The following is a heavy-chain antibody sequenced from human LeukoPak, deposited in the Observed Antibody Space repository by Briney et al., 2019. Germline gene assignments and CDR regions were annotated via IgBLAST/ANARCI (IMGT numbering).Heavy chain of an antibody. V-gene: IGHV4-4*09. Sequence: SETLSLTCTTSGVSISRFYWSWLRQPPGKGLEWIGNIYSGVPTYFNPSLKSRVIISVDTSKNQSSLNLTSVTAADTAMYYCVQTTGWPGFDYWGQGILVTVSS. J-gene: IGHJ4*02. CDR3: VQTTGWPGFDY. CDR1: GVSISRFY. D-gene: IGHD1-1*01. CDR2: IYSGVPT.